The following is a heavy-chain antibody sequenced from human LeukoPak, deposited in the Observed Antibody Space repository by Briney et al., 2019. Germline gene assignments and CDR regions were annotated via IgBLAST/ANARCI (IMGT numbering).Heavy chain of an antibody. CDR2: IKQDGSEK. V-gene: IGHV3-7*01. J-gene: IGHJ4*02. D-gene: IGHD2-21*01. CDR1: GFTFSSYW. Sequence: GGPLRLSCAASGFTFSSYWMSWVRQAPGKGLGWVANIKQDGSEKYYVDSVKGRFTISRDNSKNTLYLQMNSLRAEDTAVYYCAKDTCGGDCFSLDYWGQGTLVTVSS. CDR3: AKDTCGGDCFSLDY.